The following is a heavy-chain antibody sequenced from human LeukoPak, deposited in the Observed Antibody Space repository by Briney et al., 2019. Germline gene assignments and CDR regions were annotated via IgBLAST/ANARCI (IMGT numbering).Heavy chain of an antibody. CDR1: GYTFAGYY. V-gene: IGHV1-2*02. D-gene: IGHD6-19*01. CDR2: INPNSGGT. Sequence: GASVKVSCKASGYTFAGYYMHWVRQAPGQGLEWMGWINPNSGGTNYAQKFQGRVTMTRDTSISTAYMELSRLRSDDTAVYYCARDLGPGIAVAGPHSHYYYYGMDVWGQGTTVTVSS. J-gene: IGHJ6*02. CDR3: ARDLGPGIAVAGPHSHYYYYGMDV.